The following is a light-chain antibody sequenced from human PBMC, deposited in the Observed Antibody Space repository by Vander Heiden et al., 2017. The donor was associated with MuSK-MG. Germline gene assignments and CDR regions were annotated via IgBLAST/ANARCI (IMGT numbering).Light chain of an antibody. J-gene: IGKJ1*01. CDR1: QAIRND. Sequence: IQMTQSPSSLSASVGDRVTISCRASQAIRNDLGWYQQKPGKAPKLLIYAASTLQSGVSSRSSGSGSGTDFTLTISSLQPEDFATYYCLQDYNYPRTSGQGTKVEIK. V-gene: IGKV1-6*01. CDR2: AAS. CDR3: LQDYNYPRT.